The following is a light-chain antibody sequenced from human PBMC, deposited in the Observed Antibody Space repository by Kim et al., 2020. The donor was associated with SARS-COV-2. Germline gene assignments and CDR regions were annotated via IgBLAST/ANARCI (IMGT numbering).Light chain of an antibody. CDR3: QQSYNTPGT. V-gene: IGKV1-39*01. CDR2: AAS. CDR1: QSISTY. J-gene: IGKJ5*01. Sequence: IQMTQSPSSLSASIGDRVTITCRASQSISTYLNWFQQKPGKAPNLLIDAASSLQSGVPPRFSGSGSGTAFTLTISNLQPEDFATYYCQQSYNTPGTFGQGTRLEIK.